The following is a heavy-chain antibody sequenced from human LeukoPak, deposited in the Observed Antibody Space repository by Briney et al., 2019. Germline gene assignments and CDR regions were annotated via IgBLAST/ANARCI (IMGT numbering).Heavy chain of an antibody. CDR2: IYYSGST. CDR3: ARDNYGDGYNYGVFDY. J-gene: IGHJ4*02. V-gene: IGHV4-59*01. D-gene: IGHD5-24*01. CDR1: GGSISSYY. Sequence: SETLSLTCTVSGGSISSYYWSWIRQPPGKGLEWIGYIYYSGSTNYNPSLKSRVTISVDTSKNQFSLKLSSVTAADTAVYYCARDNYGDGYNYGVFDYWGQGTLVTVSS.